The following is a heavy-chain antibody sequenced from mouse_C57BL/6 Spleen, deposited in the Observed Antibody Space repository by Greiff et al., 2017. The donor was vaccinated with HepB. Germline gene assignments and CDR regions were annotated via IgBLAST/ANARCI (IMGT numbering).Heavy chain of an antibody. D-gene: IGHD1-1*01. Sequence: QVQLQQSGPELVKPGASVKISCKASGYAFSSSWMNWVKQRPGKGLEWIGRIYPGDGDTNYNGKFKGKATLTADKSSSTAYMQLSSLASEDSAVYFCAGELTGDYYAMDYWGQGPSGTVAS. V-gene: IGHV1-82*01. J-gene: IGHJ4*01. CDR3: AGELTGDYYAMDY. CDR2: IYPGDGDT. CDR1: GYAFSSSW.